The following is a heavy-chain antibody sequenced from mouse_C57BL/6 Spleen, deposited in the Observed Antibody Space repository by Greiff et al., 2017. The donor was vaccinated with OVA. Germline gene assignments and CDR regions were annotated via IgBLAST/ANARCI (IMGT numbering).Heavy chain of an antibody. CDR2: ISDGGSYT. Sequence: EVKVVESGGGLVKPGGSLKLSCAASGFTFSSYAMSWVRQTPEKRLEWVATISDGGSYTYYPDKVKGRFTISRDNAKNNLYLQMSHLKSEDTAMYYCARDKSYYSNYHYYAMDYWGQGTSVTVSS. CDR3: ARDKSYYSNYHYYAMDY. D-gene: IGHD2-5*01. CDR1: GFTFSSYA. V-gene: IGHV5-4*01. J-gene: IGHJ4*01.